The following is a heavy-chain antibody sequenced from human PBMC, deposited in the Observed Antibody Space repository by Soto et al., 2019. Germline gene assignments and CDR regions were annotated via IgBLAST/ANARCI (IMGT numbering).Heavy chain of an antibody. CDR1: GGSISGYY. CDR2: IYYSGST. Sequence: LSLTCTVSGGSISGYYWSWIRQPTGKGLEWIGYIYYSGSTNYNPSLKSRVTISVDTSKNQFSLKLSSVTAADTAVYYCARSPYGSGSYYTNWFDPWGQGTLVTVSS. V-gene: IGHV4-59*01. J-gene: IGHJ5*02. CDR3: ARSPYGSGSYYTNWFDP. D-gene: IGHD3-10*01.